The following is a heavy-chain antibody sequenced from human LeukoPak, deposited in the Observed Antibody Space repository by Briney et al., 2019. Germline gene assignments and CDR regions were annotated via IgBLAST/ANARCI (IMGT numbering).Heavy chain of an antibody. D-gene: IGHD3-10*01. CDR2: INSDGINT. Sequence: GGSLRLSCAASGFTFSNYWMHWVRQAPGKGLVWVSRINSDGINTSYADSVKGRFTIARDDSKNLLYLQMNSLRPEDTAMYFCARDKGGMVPFDHWGQGTLVTVSS. V-gene: IGHV3-74*01. CDR3: ARDKGGMVPFDH. J-gene: IGHJ4*02. CDR1: GFTFSNYW.